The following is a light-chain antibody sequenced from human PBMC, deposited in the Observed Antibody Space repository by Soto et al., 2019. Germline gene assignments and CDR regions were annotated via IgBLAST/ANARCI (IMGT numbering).Light chain of an antibody. CDR2: LNSDGSH. V-gene: IGLV4-69*01. CDR1: SGHSSYA. J-gene: IGLJ2*01. CDR3: QTWGTGLRV. Sequence: QLVLTQSPSVSASLGASVKLTCTLSSGHSSYAIAWHQQQPEKGPRYLMKLNSDGSHSKGDGIPDRFSGSSSGAERYLTISSLQSEDEADYYCQTWGTGLRVFGGGTQLTVL.